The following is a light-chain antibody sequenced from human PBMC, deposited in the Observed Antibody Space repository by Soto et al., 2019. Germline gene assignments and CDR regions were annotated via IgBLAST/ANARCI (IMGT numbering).Light chain of an antibody. CDR3: SSYTSSSTYV. V-gene: IGLV2-14*01. Sequence: QSALTQPASVSGSPGQSITISCTGTSSDVGGYNYVSWYQQHTAKAPKLMIYDVSSSPSGVSNRFSGSQSGNTASLTISGLQAEDEADYYCSSYTSSSTYVFGTGTKLTVL. CDR1: SSDVGGYNY. CDR2: DVS. J-gene: IGLJ1*01.